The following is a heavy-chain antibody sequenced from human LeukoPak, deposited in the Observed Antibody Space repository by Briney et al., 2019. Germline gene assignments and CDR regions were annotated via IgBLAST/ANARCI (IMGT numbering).Heavy chain of an antibody. J-gene: IGHJ5*02. V-gene: IGHV1-69*13. CDR3: ARDFHRGDYGRYWFDP. CDR1: GGTFSSYA. Sequence: SVKVSCKASGGTFSSYAISWVRQAPGQGLEWMGGIFPIFGTANYAQKFQGRVTITADESTSTAYMELSSLRSEDTAVYYCARDFHRGDYGRYWFDPWGQGTLVTVSS. D-gene: IGHD2-21*02. CDR2: IFPIFGTA.